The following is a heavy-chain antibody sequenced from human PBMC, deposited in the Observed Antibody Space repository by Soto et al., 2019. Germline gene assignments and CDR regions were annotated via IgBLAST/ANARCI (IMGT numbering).Heavy chain of an antibody. V-gene: IGHV2-26*01. CDR1: GFSLSNARMG. Sequence: QVTLKESGPVLVKPTETLTVTCIDSGFSLSNARMGGSWMSQPQARALEWLAHIFSNDEKSYSPSLKSRRTISKDTSKSEVVLTMTNMDPVDTATYYCALIGSSWYGGSEYFQHRGEGTLVTVSS. CDR3: ALIGSSWYGGSEYFQH. J-gene: IGHJ1*01. CDR2: IFSNDEK. D-gene: IGHD6-13*01.